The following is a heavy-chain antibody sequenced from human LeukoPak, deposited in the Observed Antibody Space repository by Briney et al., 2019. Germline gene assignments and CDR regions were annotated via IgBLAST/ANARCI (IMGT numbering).Heavy chain of an antibody. D-gene: IGHD2-15*01. Sequence: SQTLSLTCTVSGGSISSGGYYWSWIRQHPGKGLEWIGYIYYSGSTYYNLSLKSRVTISVDTSKNQFSLKLSSVTAADTAVYYCARDQVVVAAPNYYYYGMDVWGKGTTVTVSS. CDR1: GGSISSGGYY. CDR3: ARDQVVVAAPNYYYYGMDV. CDR2: IYYSGST. V-gene: IGHV4-31*03. J-gene: IGHJ6*04.